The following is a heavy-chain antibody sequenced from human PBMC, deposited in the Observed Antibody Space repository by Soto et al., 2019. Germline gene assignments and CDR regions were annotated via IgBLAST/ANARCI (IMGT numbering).Heavy chain of an antibody. CDR1: GGTFSSYA. Sequence: QVQLVQSGAEVKKPGSSVKVSCKASGGTFSSYAISWVRQAPGQGLEWMGGIIPIFGTANYAQKCQGRVTITADESTSTADMELSSLRSEDTAVYYCAGDTYYYDSSGYAKFDYWGQGTLVTVSS. J-gene: IGHJ4*02. V-gene: IGHV1-69*01. CDR2: IIPIFGTA. D-gene: IGHD3-22*01. CDR3: AGDTYYYDSSGYAKFDY.